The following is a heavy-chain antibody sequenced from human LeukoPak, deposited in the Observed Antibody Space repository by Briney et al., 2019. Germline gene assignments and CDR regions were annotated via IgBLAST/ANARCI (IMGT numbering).Heavy chain of an antibody. CDR3: AKDAAMVYFDY. J-gene: IGHJ4*02. CDR2: IWYDGSNK. D-gene: IGHD5-18*01. CDR1: GFTFSSYG. Sequence: QPGRSLRLSCAASGFTFSSYGMHWVRQAPGKGLERVAVIWYDGSNKYYADSVKGRFTISRDNSKNTLYLQMNSLRAEDTAVYYCAKDAAMVYFDYWGQGTLVTVSS. V-gene: IGHV3-33*06.